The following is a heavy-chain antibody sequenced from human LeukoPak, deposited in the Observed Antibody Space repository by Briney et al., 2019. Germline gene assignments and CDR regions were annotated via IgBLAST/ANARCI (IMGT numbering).Heavy chain of an antibody. CDR2: INPNSGGT. Sequence: ASVKVSCKASGYTFTCYYMHWVRQAPGQGLEWMGWINPNSGGTNYAQKFQGRVTMTRDTSISTAYMELSRLRSDDTAVYYCARQVAGTFFDAFDIWGQGTMVTVSS. V-gene: IGHV1-2*02. CDR1: GYTFTCYY. CDR3: ARQVAGTFFDAFDI. D-gene: IGHD6-19*01. J-gene: IGHJ3*02.